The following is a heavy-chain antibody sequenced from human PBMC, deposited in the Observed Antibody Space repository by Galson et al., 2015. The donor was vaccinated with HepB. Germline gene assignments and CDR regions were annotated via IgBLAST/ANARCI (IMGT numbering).Heavy chain of an antibody. CDR3: AKQRGYCSSGSCCFDS. V-gene: IGHV3-23*01. CDR1: GFTFTSYA. J-gene: IGHJ4*02. CDR2: INPAGDDT. Sequence: SLRLSCAASGFTFTSYAMSWVRQAPGKGLEWVSAINPAGDDTYYADSVKGRFTISRDNSKNTLYLQMNSLRAEDTALYYCAKQRGYCSSGSCCFDSWGQGTLVTVSS. D-gene: IGHD2-15*01.